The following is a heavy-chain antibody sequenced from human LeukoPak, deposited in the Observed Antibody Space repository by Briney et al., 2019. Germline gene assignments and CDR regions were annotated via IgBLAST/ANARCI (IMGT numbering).Heavy chain of an antibody. D-gene: IGHD6-6*01. J-gene: IGHJ4*02. CDR2: INPNSGGT. Sequence: ASVKVSCKASGYTFTGYYMHWVRQAPGQGLEWMGWINPNSGGTNYAQKFQGRVTMTRDTSISTAYMELSRLRSDDTAVYYCARVWGGIAAPFDYWGQGTLVTVSS. V-gene: IGHV1-2*02. CDR1: GYTFTGYY. CDR3: ARVWGGIAAPFDY.